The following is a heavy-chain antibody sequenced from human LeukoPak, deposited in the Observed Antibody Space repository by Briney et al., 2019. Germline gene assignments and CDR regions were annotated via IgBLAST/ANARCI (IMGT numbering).Heavy chain of an antibody. CDR3: ARDRYWFDP. CDR1: GFTFSSYA. Sequence: GGSLRLSCAASGFTFSSYAMHWVRQAPGKGLEWVAVISYDGSNKYYADSVKGRFTISRDNSKNTLYLQMNSLRSDDTAVYYCARDRYWFDPWGHGTLVTVSS. CDR2: ISYDGSNK. V-gene: IGHV3-30*04. J-gene: IGHJ5*02.